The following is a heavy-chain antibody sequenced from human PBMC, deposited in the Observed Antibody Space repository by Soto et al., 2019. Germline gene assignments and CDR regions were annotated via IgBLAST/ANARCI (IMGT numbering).Heavy chain of an antibody. J-gene: IGHJ6*03. D-gene: IGHD2-15*01. Sequence: SETLSLTCAVYGGSFSGYYWSWIRQPPGKGLEWIGEINHSGSTNYNPSLKSRVTISVDTSKNQFSLKLSSVTAADTAVYYCARGSDCSGGSCYMDVWGKGTTVTVSS. V-gene: IGHV4-34*01. CDR3: ARGSDCSGGSCYMDV. CDR1: GGSFSGYY. CDR2: INHSGST.